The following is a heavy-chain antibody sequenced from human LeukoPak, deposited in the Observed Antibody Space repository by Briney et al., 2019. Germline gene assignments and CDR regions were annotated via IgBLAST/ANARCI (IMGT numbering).Heavy chain of an antibody. Sequence: ASVKVSCKASGYTFTSYDINWVRQATGQGLEWMGWMNPNSGNTGYAQKFQGRVTITRNTSVSTAYMELSSLRSEDTAVYYCARSEHCSSTSCSRRAFDIWGQGTMVTVSS. J-gene: IGHJ3*02. CDR2: MNPNSGNT. CDR1: GYTFTSYD. D-gene: IGHD2-2*01. CDR3: ARSEHCSSTSCSRRAFDI. V-gene: IGHV1-8*03.